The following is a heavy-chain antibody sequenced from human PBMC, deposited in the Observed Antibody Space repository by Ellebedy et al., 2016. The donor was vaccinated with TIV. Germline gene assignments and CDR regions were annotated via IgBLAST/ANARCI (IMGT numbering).Heavy chain of an antibody. D-gene: IGHD1-26*01. J-gene: IGHJ4*02. V-gene: IGHV3-48*02. Sequence: GGSLRLSXAASGFTFSTYGMTWVRQAPGKGLQWVSDMSSSGTPIYYADSVKGRITISRDNAKNSLYLQLNSLRDEDTAVYYCTRASDFDYWGQGTLVTVSS. CDR1: GFTFSTYG. CDR3: TRASDFDY. CDR2: MSSSGTPI.